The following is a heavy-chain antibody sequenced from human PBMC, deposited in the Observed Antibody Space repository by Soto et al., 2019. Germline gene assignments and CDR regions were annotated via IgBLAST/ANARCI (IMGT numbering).Heavy chain of an antibody. D-gene: IGHD3-9*01. CDR1: GFTFSSYA. CDR2: ISYDGSNK. CDR3: ERELGPYYDILTGYYYYYGMDV. V-gene: IGHV3-30-3*01. J-gene: IGHJ6*02. Sequence: GGSLRLSCAASGFTFSSYAMHWVRQAPGKGLEWVAVISYDGSNKYYADSVKGRFTISRDNSKNTLYLQMNSLRAEDTAVYYCERELGPYYDILTGYYYYYGMDVWGQGTTVTVSS.